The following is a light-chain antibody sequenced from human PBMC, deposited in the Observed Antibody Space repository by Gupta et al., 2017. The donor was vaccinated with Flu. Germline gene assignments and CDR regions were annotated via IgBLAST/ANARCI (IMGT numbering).Light chain of an antibody. CDR3: QQYISWPLT. CDR2: GAS. V-gene: IGKV3-15*01. Sequence: EIVMTQSPATLSVSPGERATLSCRASQSISSNLAWYRQKPGQVPRLLIYGASTRATGIPARFSGSGSGTEFTLSISSLQSEDFAVYYCQQYISWPLTFGQGTKVEIK. CDR1: QSISSN. J-gene: IGKJ1*01.